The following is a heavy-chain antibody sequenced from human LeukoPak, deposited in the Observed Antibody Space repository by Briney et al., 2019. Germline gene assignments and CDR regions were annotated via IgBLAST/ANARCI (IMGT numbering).Heavy chain of an antibody. CDR3: ARDAPAYYDSSLFDY. V-gene: IGHV3-7*01. Sequence: GGSLRLSCAASGFTFSSYWMSWVRRAPGKGLEWVANIKQDGSEKYYVDSVKGRFTISRDNAKNSLYLQMNSLRAEDTAVYYCARDAPAYYDSSLFDYWGQGTLVTVSS. CDR1: GFTFSSYW. J-gene: IGHJ4*02. D-gene: IGHD3-22*01. CDR2: IKQDGSEK.